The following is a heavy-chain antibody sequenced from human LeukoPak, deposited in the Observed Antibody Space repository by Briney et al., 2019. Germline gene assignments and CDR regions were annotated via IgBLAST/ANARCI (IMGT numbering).Heavy chain of an antibody. V-gene: IGHV3-53*01. CDR1: GLTVSSNC. Sequence: GGSLRLSCAASGLTVSSNCMSWVRQAPGKGLEWVSFIYSGGSTYYADSVKGRFTISRDNSKNTLYLQMNSLRAEDTAVYYCARDARTGSGYFDYWGQGTLVTVSS. CDR2: IYSGGST. J-gene: IGHJ4*02. D-gene: IGHD3-10*01. CDR3: ARDARTGSGYFDY.